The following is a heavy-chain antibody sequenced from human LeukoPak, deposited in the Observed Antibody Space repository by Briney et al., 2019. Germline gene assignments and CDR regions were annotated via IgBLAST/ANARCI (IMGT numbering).Heavy chain of an antibody. Sequence: GASVKVSCKASGYMFTKYYMHWVRQAPGQGLEWMGTINPNGGDTYYAQKFQGRVTMTTDTSTTTDTMELSSLSSKDTAAYDSPIPRSIGYYDRAFDSWGQGTLVTVSS. CDR1: GYMFTKYY. CDR2: INPNGGDT. D-gene: IGHD3-10*02. V-gene: IGHV1-46*03. J-gene: IGHJ5*01. CDR3: PIPRSIGYYDRAFDS.